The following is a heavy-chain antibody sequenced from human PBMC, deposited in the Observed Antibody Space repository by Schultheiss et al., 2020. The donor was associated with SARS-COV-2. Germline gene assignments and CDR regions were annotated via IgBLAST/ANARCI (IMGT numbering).Heavy chain of an antibody. CDR1: GYSFTSYW. J-gene: IGHJ6*02. Sequence: GGSLRLSCKGSGYSFTSYWIGWVRQMPGKGLEWMGIIYPGDSETRYSPSFQGQVTISADKSISTAYLQWSSLKASDTAIYYCARQLAAQYYFYGMDVWGQGTTVTVSS. CDR3: ARQLAAQYYFYGMDV. D-gene: IGHD6-25*01. CDR2: IYPGDSET. V-gene: IGHV5-51*01.